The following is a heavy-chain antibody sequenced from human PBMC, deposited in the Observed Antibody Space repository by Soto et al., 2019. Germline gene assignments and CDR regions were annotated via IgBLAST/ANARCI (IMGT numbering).Heavy chain of an antibody. CDR2: INPKSGGA. CDR3: ARDGEGAVYYYIYGFDV. D-gene: IGHD1-26*01. Sequence: ASVKVSCKASGYTFTGYYIHWMRQAPGQGLEWMGWINPKSGGAHYAQKFKGRVTMTRDTSINTLYMEMSRLKSDDTAVYYCARDGEGAVYYYIYGFDVWGQGTTVTVSS. J-gene: IGHJ6*02. V-gene: IGHV1-2*02. CDR1: GYTFTGYY.